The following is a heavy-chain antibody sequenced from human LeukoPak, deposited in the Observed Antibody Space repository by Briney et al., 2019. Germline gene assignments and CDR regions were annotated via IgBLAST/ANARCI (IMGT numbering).Heavy chain of an antibody. J-gene: IGHJ4*02. CDR3: AKGWSSGWYYFDY. CDR2: ISGSGGGT. CDR1: GFTFNSYA. Sequence: GGSLRLSCAASGFTFNSYAMSWVRQAPGKGLELVSGISGSGGGTYYADSVRGRFTISRDNSKNTLYLQMNSLRAEDTAVYYCAKGWSSGWYYFDYWGQGTLVTVSS. V-gene: IGHV3-23*01. D-gene: IGHD6-19*01.